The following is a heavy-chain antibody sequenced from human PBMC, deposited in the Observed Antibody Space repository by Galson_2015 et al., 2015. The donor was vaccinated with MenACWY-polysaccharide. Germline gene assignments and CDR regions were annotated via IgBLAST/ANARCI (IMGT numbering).Heavy chain of an antibody. D-gene: IGHD4-17*01. CDR2: IYSGGST. V-gene: IGHV3-53*01. J-gene: IGHJ4*02. CDR3: ASNGDQGY. Sequence: SLRLSCAASGFAFSSHAMNWFRQTPEKGLERVSLIYSGGSTHYADSVKGRFTISRDSSKNTLYLQMNSLRAEDTAWYYCASNGDQGYWGQGTLVTVSS. CDR1: GFAFSSHA.